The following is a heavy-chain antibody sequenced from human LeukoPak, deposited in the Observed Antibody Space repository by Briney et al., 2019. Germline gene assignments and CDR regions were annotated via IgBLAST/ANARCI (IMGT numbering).Heavy chain of an antibody. Sequence: PGGSLRLSCAASGFTFSSYGMQWVRQASGKGLEWVSVISGNSISTYYADPAKGRFTISRDNSKNTLYLQMNSLRAEDTAVYYCAKESPHFDYWGQGTLVTVSS. CDR1: GFTFSSYG. J-gene: IGHJ4*02. CDR3: AKESPHFDY. V-gene: IGHV3-23*01. CDR2: ISGNSIST.